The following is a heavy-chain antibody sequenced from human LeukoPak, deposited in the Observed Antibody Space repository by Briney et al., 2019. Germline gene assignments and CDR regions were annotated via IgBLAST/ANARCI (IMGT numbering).Heavy chain of an antibody. V-gene: IGHV3-7*01. CDR2: IKQDGSEK. Sequence: PGGSLRLSCTGSGFSVSNFWMAWVRQAPGKGLEWVANIKQDGSEKYYVDSVKGRFTISRDNAKNSLYLQMNSLRAEDTAVYYCARASSSGWYEYFDYWGQGTLVTVSS. J-gene: IGHJ4*02. CDR3: ARASSSGWYEYFDY. D-gene: IGHD6-19*01. CDR1: GFSVSNFW.